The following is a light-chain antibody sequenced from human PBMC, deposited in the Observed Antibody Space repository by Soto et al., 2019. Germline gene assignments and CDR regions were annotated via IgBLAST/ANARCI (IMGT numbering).Light chain of an antibody. Sequence: QSALTQPRSVSGSPGQSVTISCTGTSSDVGGYNYVSWYQQHPGKAPKLMIYDVSKRPSGVPDRFSGSKSGNTASLTISGLQAEDEAXYXCCSYAGSYTYVFXXXT. CDR3: CSYAGSYTYV. CDR2: DVS. J-gene: IGLJ1*01. V-gene: IGLV2-11*01. CDR1: SSDVGGYNY.